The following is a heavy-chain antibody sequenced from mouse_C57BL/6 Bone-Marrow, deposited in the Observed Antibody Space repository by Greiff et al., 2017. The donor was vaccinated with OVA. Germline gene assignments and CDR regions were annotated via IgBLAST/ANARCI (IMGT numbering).Heavy chain of an antibody. D-gene: IGHD3-2*02. Sequence: QVQLKESGAELVKPGASVKISCKASGYAFSSYWMNWVKQRPGKGLEWIGQIYPGDGDTNYNGKFKGKATLTADKSSSTAYMQLSSLTSEDSAVYFCARSGTWYFDVWGTGTTVTVSS. J-gene: IGHJ1*03. CDR1: GYAFSSYW. CDR3: ARSGTWYFDV. CDR2: IYPGDGDT. V-gene: IGHV1-80*01.